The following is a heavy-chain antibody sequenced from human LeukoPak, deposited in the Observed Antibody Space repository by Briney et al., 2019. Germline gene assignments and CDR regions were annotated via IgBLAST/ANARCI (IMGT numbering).Heavy chain of an antibody. CDR3: ARGYSSSWYYFDY. D-gene: IGHD6-13*01. V-gene: IGHV3-30-3*01. Sequence: GGSLRLSCAASGFTFSSHVMHWVRQAPGKGLEWVAVISSDGSSKYYADSVKGRFTISRDNSKNTLYLQMKSLRAEDTAVYYCARGYSSSWYYFDYWGQGTLVTVSS. CDR1: GFTFSSHV. J-gene: IGHJ4*02. CDR2: ISSDGSSK.